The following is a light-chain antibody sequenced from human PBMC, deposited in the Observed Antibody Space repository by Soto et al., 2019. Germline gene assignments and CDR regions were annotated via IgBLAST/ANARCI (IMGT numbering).Light chain of an antibody. CDR1: QSISSW. J-gene: IGKJ1*01. CDR2: EAS. CDR3: QQYNSYWT. Sequence: DIHMTQSPSTLSASVGYRLTITCRASQSISSWLAWYQQKPGKAPNLLIHEASSLESGVPSRLSGSGSGTEFTLTISSLQPDDFATYYCQQYNSYWTFGQGTKVDIK. V-gene: IGKV1-5*01.